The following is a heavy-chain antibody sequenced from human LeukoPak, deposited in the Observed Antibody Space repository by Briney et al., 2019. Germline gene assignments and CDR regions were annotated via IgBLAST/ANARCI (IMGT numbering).Heavy chain of an antibody. V-gene: IGHV4-38-2*02. Sequence: SSETLSLTCTVSGYSISSGYYWGWIRQPPGKGVEWIGTFHHRGSTFQNPSLKSRVTISLDTSKNQFSLKLSAVTAADTAVYYCAKAYSGTYPHEAFDIWGQGTMVTVSS. CDR1: GYSISSGYY. CDR2: FHHRGST. J-gene: IGHJ3*02. D-gene: IGHD1-26*01. CDR3: AKAYSGTYPHEAFDI.